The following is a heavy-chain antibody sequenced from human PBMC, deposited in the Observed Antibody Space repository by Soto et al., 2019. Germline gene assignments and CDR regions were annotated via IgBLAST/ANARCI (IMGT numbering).Heavy chain of an antibody. J-gene: IGHJ4*02. CDR2: ISYDGSNK. CDR3: ARGLTYYYDSSGYYQLDY. CDR1: GFTFSSYA. D-gene: IGHD3-22*01. V-gene: IGHV3-30-3*01. Sequence: QVQLVESGGGVVQPGRSLRLSCAASGFTFSSYAMHWVRQAPGKGLEWVAVISYDGSNKYYADSVKGRFTISRDNSKNTLYLQMNSLRAEDTAVYYCARGLTYYYDSSGYYQLDYWGQGTLVTVSS.